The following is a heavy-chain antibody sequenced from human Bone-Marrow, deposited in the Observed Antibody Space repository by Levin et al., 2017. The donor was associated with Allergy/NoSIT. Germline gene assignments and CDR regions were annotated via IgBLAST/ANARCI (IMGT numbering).Heavy chain of an antibody. J-gene: IGHJ6*02. CDR2: ISSSGGST. CDR1: GFTFSSYA. V-gene: IGHV3-23*01. Sequence: PGESLKISCAASGFTFSSYAMSWVRQAPGKGLEWVSAISSSGGSTYYADSVKGRFTISRDNSKNTLYLQMNSLRAEDTAVYYCAKVRDYYYYGMDVWGQGTTVTVSS. CDR3: AKVRDYYYYGMDV.